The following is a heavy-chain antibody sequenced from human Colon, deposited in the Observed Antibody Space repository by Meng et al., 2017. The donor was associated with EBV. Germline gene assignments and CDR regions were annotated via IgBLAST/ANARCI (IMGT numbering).Heavy chain of an antibody. V-gene: IGHV4-30-2*01. J-gene: IGHJ5*02. CDR1: GDSISSGDYS. CDR2: IYHGGTT. Sequence: QLLLQESYSGLVHPSPPLSLTCAVSGDSISSGDYSWSWIRQPPGQGLEWIGYIYHGGTTYNTSLKSRVTISVDNSKNQFSLRLTSVTAADTAVYYCARGPYCGGDCYWFDPWGQGTLVTVSS. D-gene: IGHD2-21*02. CDR3: ARGPYCGGDCYWFDP.